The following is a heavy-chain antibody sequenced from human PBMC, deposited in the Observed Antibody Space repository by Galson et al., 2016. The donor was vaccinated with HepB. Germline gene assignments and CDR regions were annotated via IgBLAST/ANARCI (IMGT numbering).Heavy chain of an antibody. CDR2: IQNPGST. D-gene: IGHD2/OR15-2a*01. CDR3: ARDEGFYNGMDV. V-gene: IGHV4-61*08. Sequence: SETLSLTCTVSSGSVSSGGYYWSWVRQSPGKGLEWIGYIQNPGSTNYNPSLKGRVTISIDRSKNQLILELTSVTAADTAVYYCARDEGFYNGMDVWGQGTTVTVSS. J-gene: IGHJ6*02. CDR1: SGSVSSGGYY.